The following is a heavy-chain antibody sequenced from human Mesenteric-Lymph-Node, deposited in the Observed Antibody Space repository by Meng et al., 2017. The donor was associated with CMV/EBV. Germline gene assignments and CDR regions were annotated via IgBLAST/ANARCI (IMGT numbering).Heavy chain of an antibody. Sequence: GESLKISCAASGFTFSDYYMSWIRQAPGKGLEWVAVISYDGSNKYYADSVKGRFTISRDNSKNTLYLQMNSLRAEDTAVYYCARGLAYCGGDCYLTLGHWGQGTLVTVSS. J-gene: IGHJ4*02. V-gene: IGHV3-30*03. CDR1: GFTFSDYY. CDR3: ARGLAYCGGDCYLTLGH. CDR2: ISYDGSNK. D-gene: IGHD2-21*01.